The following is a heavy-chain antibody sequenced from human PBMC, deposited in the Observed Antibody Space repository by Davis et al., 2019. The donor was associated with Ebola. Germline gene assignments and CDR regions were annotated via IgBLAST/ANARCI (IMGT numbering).Heavy chain of an antibody. CDR2: ASHDGTTT. J-gene: IGHJ4*02. CDR3: ARALHDEVLDY. D-gene: IGHD1-1*01. V-gene: IGHV3-30*04. CDR1: GFPFSNYA. Sequence: GESLKISCATSGFPFSNYAMHWVRQTPDKGLEWVAVASHDGTTTYYEDSVKGRFIISRDNSKNTLYLQLNRLRPDDTAIYFCARALHDEVLDYWGQGTPVTVSS.